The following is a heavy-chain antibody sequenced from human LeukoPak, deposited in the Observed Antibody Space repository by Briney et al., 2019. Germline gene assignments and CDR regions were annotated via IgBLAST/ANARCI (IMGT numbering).Heavy chain of an antibody. J-gene: IGHJ6*03. CDR1: RFTFSNYV. V-gene: IGHV3-30*03. Sequence: GGSLRLSCAASRFTFSNYVMHWVRQAPGKGLEWVAVISYDGSDKYYADSVKGRFTISRDNSKNTAYLQMNSLKTEDTAVYYCTRPCSGGSCYPSDYYYYYMDVWGKGTTVTVSS. CDR2: ISYDGSDK. CDR3: TRPCSGGSCYPSDYYYYYMDV. D-gene: IGHD2-15*01.